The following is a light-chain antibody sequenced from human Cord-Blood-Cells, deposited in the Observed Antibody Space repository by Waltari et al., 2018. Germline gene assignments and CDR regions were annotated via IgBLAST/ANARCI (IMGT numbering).Light chain of an antibody. V-gene: IGLV2-14*03. CDR1: SSDVGGYNY. J-gene: IGLJ1*01. Sequence: QSALTQPASVSGSPGQSITISCTGTSSDVGGYNYVSWYQQHPGKAPKLMIYDVSNRPSGDSNRFAGSKAGNTASLTISGLQAEDEADYYCSSYTSSSTGVFGTGTQVTVL. CDR3: SSYTSSSTGV. CDR2: DVS.